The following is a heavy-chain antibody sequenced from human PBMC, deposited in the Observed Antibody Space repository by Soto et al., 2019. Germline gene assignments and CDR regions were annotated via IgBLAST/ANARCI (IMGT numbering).Heavy chain of an antibody. CDR3: ARVWGGAFDF. V-gene: IGHV4-30-2*01. Sequence: SETLSLTCAVSGVSISSGGYSWSWIRQPPGKGLEWIGYIYHSGSTYYNPSLKSRVTISVDRSKNQFSLKLSSVTAADTAVYYCARVWGGAFDFWGQGTMVT. CDR1: GVSISSGGYS. J-gene: IGHJ3*01. CDR2: IYHSGST. D-gene: IGHD3-10*01.